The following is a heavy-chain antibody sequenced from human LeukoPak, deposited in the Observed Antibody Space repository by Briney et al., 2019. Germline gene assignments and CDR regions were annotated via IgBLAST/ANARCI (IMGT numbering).Heavy chain of an antibody. CDR2: IYTSGSI. CDR1: GGSISSYY. V-gene: IGHV4-4*07. Sequence: SETLSLTCTVSGGSISSYYWSWIRQPAGKGLEWIGRIYTSGSITYNPSLKSRVSMSVDTSKNQFSLKLSSVTAADTAVYYCARTRYDYYESSGEVSYYMDVWGKGTTVTISS. D-gene: IGHD3-22*01. J-gene: IGHJ6*03. CDR3: ARTRYDYYESSGEVSYYMDV.